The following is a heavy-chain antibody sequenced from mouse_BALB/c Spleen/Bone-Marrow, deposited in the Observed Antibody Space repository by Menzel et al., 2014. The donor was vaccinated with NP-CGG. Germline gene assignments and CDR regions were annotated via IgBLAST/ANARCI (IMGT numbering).Heavy chain of an antibody. V-gene: IGHV1-67*01. D-gene: IGHD2-1*01. J-gene: IGHJ3*01. Sequence: VKLQESGPELVRPGVSVKISCKGSGYTFXDYAMHCVKQSHAKSLEWIGVISTYSGNTNYNQKFKGKATMTVDKSSSTAYMELARLTSEDSAIYYCASPIYYGNYEGFAYWGQGTLVTVSA. CDR2: ISTYSGNT. CDR3: ASPIYYGNYEGFAY. CDR1: GYTFXDYA.